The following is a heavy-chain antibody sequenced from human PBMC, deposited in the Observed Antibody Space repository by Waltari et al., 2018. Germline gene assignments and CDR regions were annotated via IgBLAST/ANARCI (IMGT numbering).Heavy chain of an antibody. D-gene: IGHD2-15*01. CDR2: INTSGTT. J-gene: IGHJ4*02. V-gene: IGHV4-4*07. CDR1: GASISSYH. CDR3: VVGGYCSPSICPWDY. Sequence: QVQLQESGPGLVKPSETLSLTCTVSGASISSYHWSWLRQTAGKGLEWIGRINTSGTTNYNPSLKSRVTLSIDPSKNHFSLKLSSVSAADTAVYYCVVGGYCSPSICPWDYWGQGTLVTVSS.